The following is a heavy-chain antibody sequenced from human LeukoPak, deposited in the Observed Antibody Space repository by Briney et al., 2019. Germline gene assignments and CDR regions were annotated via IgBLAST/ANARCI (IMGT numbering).Heavy chain of an antibody. J-gene: IGHJ5*02. CDR2: IYWDDDK. Sequence: SGPTLVKPTQTLTLTCTFSGFSLSTSGVGVGWIRQPPGKALEWLALIYWDDDKRYSPSLKSRLTITKDTSKNQVVLTMTNVDPVDTATYYCAHRHGFGEPRSNWFDPWGQGTLVTVSS. CDR1: GFSLSTSGVG. CDR3: AHRHGFGEPRSNWFDP. V-gene: IGHV2-5*02. D-gene: IGHD3-10*01.